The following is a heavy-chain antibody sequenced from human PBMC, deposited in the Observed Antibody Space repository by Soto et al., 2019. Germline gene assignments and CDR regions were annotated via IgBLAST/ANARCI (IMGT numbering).Heavy chain of an antibody. Sequence: GVSLRLSCAASVFTFDDYAMHWVRQVPGKGLEWVSGISWNSASIGYADSVKGRFTTSRDNAKNSLYLEMNSLKTEDTALYYWVKDWGYDCWNGYFNFWGQGTPVTVSS. CDR1: VFTFDDYA. CDR2: ISWNSASI. D-gene: IGHD3-3*01. CDR3: VKDWGYDCWNGYFNF. V-gene: IGHV3-9*01. J-gene: IGHJ4*02.